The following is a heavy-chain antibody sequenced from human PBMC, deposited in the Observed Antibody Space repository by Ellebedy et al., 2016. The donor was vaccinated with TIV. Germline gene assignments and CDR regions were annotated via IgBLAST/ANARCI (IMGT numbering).Heavy chain of an antibody. Sequence: ASVKVSXKASSYTFTSYGISWVRQAPGQGLEWMGWISAYNGNTNYAQKLQGRVTMTTDTSTSTAYMELRSLRSDDTAVYYCTIAVAGTDYYYYGMDVWGQGTTVTVSS. CDR3: TIAVAGTDYYYYGMDV. CDR1: SYTFTSYG. CDR2: ISAYNGNT. J-gene: IGHJ6*02. D-gene: IGHD6-19*01. V-gene: IGHV1-18*04.